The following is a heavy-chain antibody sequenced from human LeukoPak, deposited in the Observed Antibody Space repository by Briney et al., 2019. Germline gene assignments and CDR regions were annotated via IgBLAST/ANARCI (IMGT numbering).Heavy chain of an antibody. CDR1: GFTFSSYE. D-gene: IGHD3-10*02. J-gene: IGHJ6*04. CDR3: AELGITMIGGV. V-gene: IGHV3-48*03. Sequence: GGSLRLSCVASGFTFSSYEMNWVRQAPGRGLEWVSYISSSGSTIYYADSVKGRFTISRDNAKNSLYLQMNSLRAEDTAVYYCAELGITMIGGVWGKGTTVTISS. CDR2: ISSSGSTI.